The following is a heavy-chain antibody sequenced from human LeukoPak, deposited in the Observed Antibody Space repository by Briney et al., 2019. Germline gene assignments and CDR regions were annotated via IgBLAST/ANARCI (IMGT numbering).Heavy chain of an antibody. Sequence: SETLSLTCTVSGGSISSGGYYWSWIRQHPGKGLEWLGYIYYSRSTYYNPSLKSRVNISVDTSKDQFSLKLSSVNAADTAVYYCARGGYDFWSGYRSRGFDYWGQGTLVTVSS. CDR1: GGSISSGGYY. CDR3: ARGGYDFWSGYRSRGFDY. V-gene: IGHV4-31*03. D-gene: IGHD3-3*01. CDR2: IYYSRST. J-gene: IGHJ4*02.